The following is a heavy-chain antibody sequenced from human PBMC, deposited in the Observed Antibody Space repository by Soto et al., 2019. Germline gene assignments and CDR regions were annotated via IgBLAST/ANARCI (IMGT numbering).Heavy chain of an antibody. V-gene: IGHV4-4*07. CDR1: GGAISNYY. CDR2: MYTSGST. Sequence: PSETLSLTCTVSGGAISNYYWTWIRQPAGKGLEWIGRMYTSGSTNYNPSLKSRVTMSVDTCKNQFSLNLRSVTAADTAVYYCAREGYSDTSSYYHSLDDWGHGTTVTGSX. D-gene: IGHD4-17*01. J-gene: IGHJ6*02. CDR3: AREGYSDTSSYYHSLDD.